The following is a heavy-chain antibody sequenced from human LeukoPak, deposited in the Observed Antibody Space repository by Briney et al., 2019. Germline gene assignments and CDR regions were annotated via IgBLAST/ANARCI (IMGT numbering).Heavy chain of an antibody. CDR3: AIDFLVVSYYYYMDV. CDR1: GYTFTSYG. D-gene: IGHD2-15*01. V-gene: IGHV1-18*01. J-gene: IGHJ6*03. Sequence: ASVKVSCKASGYTFTSYGISWVRQAPGQGLEWMGWISAYNGNTNYAQKLQGRVTMTTDTSTSTAYMELRSLRSDDTAVYFCAIDFLVVSYYYYMDVWGKGTTVTVSS. CDR2: ISAYNGNT.